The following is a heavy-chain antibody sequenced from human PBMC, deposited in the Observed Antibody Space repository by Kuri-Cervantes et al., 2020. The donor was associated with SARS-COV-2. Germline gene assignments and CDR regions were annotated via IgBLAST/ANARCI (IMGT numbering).Heavy chain of an antibody. CDR3: ATTSGYCSGGSCHGNY. V-gene: IGHV1-3*01. CDR2: INAGNGNT. Sequence: ASGKGSCKASGYTFTSYAMHWVRQAPGQRLEWMGCINAGNGNTKYSQKFQGRVTITRDTSASTAYMELSSLRSEDTAVYYCATTSGYCSGGSCHGNYWGQGTLVTVSS. J-gene: IGHJ4*02. D-gene: IGHD2-15*01. CDR1: GYTFTSYA.